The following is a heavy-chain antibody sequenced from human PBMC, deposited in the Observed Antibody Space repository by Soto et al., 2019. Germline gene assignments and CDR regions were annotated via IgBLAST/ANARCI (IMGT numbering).Heavy chain of an antibody. J-gene: IGHJ4*02. D-gene: IGHD2-2*01. CDR3: ARGDAGDY. CDR2: IATNDGSI. V-gene: IGHV3-20*04. CDR1: GFTFENYG. Sequence: DVHLVESGRGVVQPGGSLRLSCATSGFTFENYGVSWVRKAPGKGLEWVSGIATNDGSIGYAESVRGRFTISRDNAKNSLYLQMNTLRVEDTAFYYCARGDAGDYWGQGTLVTVSS.